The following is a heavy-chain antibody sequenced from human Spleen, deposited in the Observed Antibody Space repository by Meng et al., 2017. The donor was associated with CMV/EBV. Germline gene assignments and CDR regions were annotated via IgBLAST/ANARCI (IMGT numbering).Heavy chain of an antibody. CDR1: GFTVSSNY. D-gene: IGHD6-13*01. CDR3: ARGSAAGTAYYYYGMDV. Sequence: GESLKISCAASGFTVSSNYMSWVRQAPGKGLEWVSVIYSGGSTYYADSVKGRFTISRDNSKNTLYLQMNSLRAKDTAVYYCARGSAAGTAYYYYGMDVWGQGTTVTVSS. J-gene: IGHJ6*02. V-gene: IGHV3-66*02. CDR2: IYSGGST.